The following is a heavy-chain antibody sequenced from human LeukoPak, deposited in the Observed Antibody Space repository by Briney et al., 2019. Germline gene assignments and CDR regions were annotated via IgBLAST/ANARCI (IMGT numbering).Heavy chain of an antibody. J-gene: IGHJ4*02. D-gene: IGHD5-24*01. CDR3: ARDLGRDGSTTDY. Sequence: GASVKVSCKASGYTFTGYYMHWVRRAPGQGLEGMGWINPNSGGTNYAQKFQGRVTMTRDTSISTAYMELSRLRSDDTAVYYCARDLGRDGSTTDYWGQGTLVTVSS. CDR2: INPNSGGT. CDR1: GYTFTGYY. V-gene: IGHV1-2*02.